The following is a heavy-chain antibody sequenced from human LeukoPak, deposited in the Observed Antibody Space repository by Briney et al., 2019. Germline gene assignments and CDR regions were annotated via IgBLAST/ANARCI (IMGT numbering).Heavy chain of an antibody. J-gene: IGHJ6*02. CDR3: ARDKSSGYGMDV. V-gene: IGHV3-53*01. CDR1: GFSFTSYA. Sequence: PGGSLRLSCAASGFSFTSYAMSWVRQAPGKGLEWVSVIYSGGSTYYADSVKGRFTISRDNSKNTLYLQMNSLRAEDTAVYYCARDKSSGYGMDVWGQGTTVTVSS. CDR2: IYSGGST. D-gene: IGHD3-22*01.